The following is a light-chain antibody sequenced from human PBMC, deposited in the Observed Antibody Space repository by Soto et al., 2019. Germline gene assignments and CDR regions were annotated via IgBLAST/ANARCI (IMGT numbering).Light chain of an antibody. CDR3: QQLNSYPLT. CDR1: QGISGY. Sequence: DIQLTQSPSFLSASIGDRVTITCRASQGISGYLAWYQQKPGNAPKLLIYPTSTLQSGVPSRFSGSGSGTEFTLIISRLQPEDFATYYCQQLNSYPLTFGGGTKVDIK. CDR2: PTS. V-gene: IGKV1-9*01. J-gene: IGKJ4*01.